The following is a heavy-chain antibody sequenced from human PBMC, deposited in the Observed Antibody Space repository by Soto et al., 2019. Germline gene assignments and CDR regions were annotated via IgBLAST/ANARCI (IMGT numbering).Heavy chain of an antibody. CDR1: GFTFSSYA. CDR3: ASARSGVLFDY. CDR2: INSDGGST. Sequence: GGSLRLSCAASGFTFSSYAMSWVRQAPGKGLVWVSRINSDGGSTSYADSVKGRFTISRDNAKNTLYLQMNSLRAEDTAVYYCASARSGVLFDYWGQGTLVTVSS. D-gene: IGHD2-15*01. J-gene: IGHJ4*02. V-gene: IGHV3-74*01.